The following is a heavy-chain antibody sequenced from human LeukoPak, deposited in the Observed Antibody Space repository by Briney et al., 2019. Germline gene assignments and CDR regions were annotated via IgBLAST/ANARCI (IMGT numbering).Heavy chain of an antibody. Sequence: SETLSLTCTVSGGSISSSSYYWGWIRQPPGKGLEWIGSIYYSGSTYYNPSLKSRVTTSVDTSKNQFSLKLSSVTAADTAVYYCARHYDCWSGYPDYWGQGTLVTVSS. CDR3: ARHYDCWSGYPDY. V-gene: IGHV4-39*07. CDR1: GGSISSSSYY. J-gene: IGHJ4*02. D-gene: IGHD3-3*01. CDR2: IYYSGST.